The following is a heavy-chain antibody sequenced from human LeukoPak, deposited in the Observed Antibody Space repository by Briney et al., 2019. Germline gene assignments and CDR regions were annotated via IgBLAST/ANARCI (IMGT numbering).Heavy chain of an antibody. Sequence: GGSLRLSCAASGFTVSSNYMSWVRQAPGKGLEWVSVIYSGGSTYYADSVKGRFTISRDNSKNTLYLQMNSLRAEDTAVYYCATTWQPVAAAKTYYYYGMDVWGQGTTVTVSS. V-gene: IGHV3-66*01. J-gene: IGHJ6*02. CDR1: GFTVSSNY. CDR2: IYSGGST. D-gene: IGHD6-13*01. CDR3: ATTWQPVAAAKTYYYYGMDV.